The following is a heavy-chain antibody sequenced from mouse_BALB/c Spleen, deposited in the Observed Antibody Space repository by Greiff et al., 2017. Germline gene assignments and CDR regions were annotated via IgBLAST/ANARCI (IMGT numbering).Heavy chain of an antibody. D-gene: IGHD2-1*01. CDR3: ARSGNYVDMDY. CDR2: ILPGSGST. J-gene: IGHJ4*01. V-gene: IGHV1-9*01. Sequence: QVQLQQSGAELMKPGASVKISCKATGYTFSSYWIEWVKQRPGHGLEWIGEILPGSGSTNYNEKFKGKATFTADTSSNTAYMQLSSLTSEDSAVYYCARSGNYVDMDYWGQGTSVTVSS. CDR1: GYTFSSYW.